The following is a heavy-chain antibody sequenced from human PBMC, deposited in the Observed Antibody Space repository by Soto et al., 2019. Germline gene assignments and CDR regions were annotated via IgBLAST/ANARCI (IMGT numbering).Heavy chain of an antibody. V-gene: IGHV3-23*01. CDR1: GFTFSSYA. CDR3: AKGSAAGAYYYYYMDV. Sequence: GGSLSLSCAASGFTFSSYAMSWVRQAPGKGLEWVSAISGSGGSTYYADSVKGRFTISRDNSKNTLYLQMNSLRAEDTAVYYCAKGSAAGAYYYYYMDVWGKGTTVTVSS. CDR2: ISGSGGST. J-gene: IGHJ6*03. D-gene: IGHD6-13*01.